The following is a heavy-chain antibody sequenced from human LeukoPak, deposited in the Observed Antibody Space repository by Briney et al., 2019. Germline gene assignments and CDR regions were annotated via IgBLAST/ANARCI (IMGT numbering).Heavy chain of an antibody. CDR3: ARRRIAARPPHNWFDP. Sequence: ASVKVSCKASGYTFTGYYMHWVRQAPGQGLEWMGGINPNSGGTNYAQKFQGRVTMTRDTSISTAYMELSRLRSDDTAVYYCARRRIAARPPHNWFDPWGQGTLVTVSS. J-gene: IGHJ5*02. D-gene: IGHD6-6*01. CDR1: GYTFTGYY. V-gene: IGHV1-2*02. CDR2: INPNSGGT.